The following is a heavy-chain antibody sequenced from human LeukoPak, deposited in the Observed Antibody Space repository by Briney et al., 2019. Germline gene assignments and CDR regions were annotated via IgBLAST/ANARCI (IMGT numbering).Heavy chain of an antibody. CDR1: GGTFSSYA. CDR3: ARDNRVGVRLFYYDSSGFDY. J-gene: IGHJ4*02. CDR2: IIPIFGTA. Sequence: ASVKVSCKASGGTFSSYAISWVRQAPGQGLEWMGGIIPIFGTANYAQKLQGRVTMTTDTSTSTAYMELRSLRSDDTAVYYCARDNRVGVRLFYYDSSGFDYWGQGTLVTVSS. D-gene: IGHD3-22*01. V-gene: IGHV1-69*05.